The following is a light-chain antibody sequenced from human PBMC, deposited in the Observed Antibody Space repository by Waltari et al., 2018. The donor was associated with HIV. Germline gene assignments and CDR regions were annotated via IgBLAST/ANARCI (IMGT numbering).Light chain of an antibody. CDR3: QHYDNLPLT. V-gene: IGKV1-33*01. CDR2: DAS. CDR1: QDISNY. J-gene: IGKJ4*01. Sequence: DIQMTQSPSSLSASVGDRVSITCQASQDISNYLNWHQQKPGKAPKLLIYDASNSETGVPSRFSGSGSGTDFTLTVSNLQPEDIATYYCQHYDNLPLTFGGGTKVEIK.